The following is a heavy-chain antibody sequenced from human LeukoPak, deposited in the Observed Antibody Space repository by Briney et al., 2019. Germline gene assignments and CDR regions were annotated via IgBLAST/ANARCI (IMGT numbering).Heavy chain of an antibody. J-gene: IGHJ3*02. CDR1: GFTFSSYE. D-gene: IGHD6-13*01. CDR3: AKAATDAFDI. CDR2: ISSSSSYI. V-gene: IGHV3-21*05. Sequence: GGSLRLSCAASGFTFSSYEMNWVRQAPGKGLEWVSYISSSSSYIYYADSVKGRFTISRDNAKNSLYLQMNSLRAEDTALYYCAKAATDAFDIWGQGTMVTVSS.